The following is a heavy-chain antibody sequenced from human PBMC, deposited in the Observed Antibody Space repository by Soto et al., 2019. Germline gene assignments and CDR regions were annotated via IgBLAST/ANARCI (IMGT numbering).Heavy chain of an antibody. J-gene: IGHJ4*02. V-gene: IGHV4-31*03. CDR3: ARDRWVGYCSSTSCPRDPYFDY. CDR2: IYYSGST. Sequence: QVQLQESGPGLVKPSQTLSLTCTVSGGSISSGGYYWSWIRQHPGKGLEWIGYIYYSGSTYYNPSLKSRVTISVDTSKNQFSLKLSSVTAADTAVYYCARDRWVGYCSSTSCPRDPYFDYWGQGTLVTVSS. D-gene: IGHD2-2*01. CDR1: GGSISSGGYY.